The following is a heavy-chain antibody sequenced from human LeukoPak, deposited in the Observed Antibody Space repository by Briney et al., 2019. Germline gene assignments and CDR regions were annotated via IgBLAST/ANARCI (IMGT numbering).Heavy chain of an antibody. Sequence: PSETLSLTCTVSGGSISSYYWSWIRQPPGKGLEWIGSIYYSGSTYYNPSLKSRVTISVDTSKNQFSLRLSSVTAADTAVYYCARQEYDSSSDAFDIWGQGTMVTVSS. V-gene: IGHV4-59*05. CDR2: IYYSGST. D-gene: IGHD3-22*01. J-gene: IGHJ3*02. CDR3: ARQEYDSSSDAFDI. CDR1: GGSISSYY.